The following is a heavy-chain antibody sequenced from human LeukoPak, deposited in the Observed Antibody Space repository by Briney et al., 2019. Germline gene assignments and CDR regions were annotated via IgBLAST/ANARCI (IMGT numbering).Heavy chain of an antibody. CDR2: ISYDGGKR. V-gene: IGHV3-30*04. D-gene: IGHD5-18*01. Sequence: PGGSLRLSCAASGFTFSSYAMHWVRQAPGMGLEWLAVISYDGGKRFYADSAKGRFTISRDDSKNTLYLQVSSLRAEDTAVYSCARPRTAKIPSAFDLWGQGTLVTVSS. CDR1: GFTFSSYA. J-gene: IGHJ4*02. CDR3: ARPRTAKIPSAFDL.